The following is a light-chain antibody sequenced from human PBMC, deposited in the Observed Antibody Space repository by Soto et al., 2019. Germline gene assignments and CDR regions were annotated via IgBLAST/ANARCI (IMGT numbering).Light chain of an antibody. V-gene: IGKV3-11*01. Sequence: EIVLTQSPATLSLSPGERATLSCRASQSVSSYLAWYQQKPGQAPRVLIYDASNRATGIPARFSGSGSGTDFTLTISSLEPEDFAVYYCQQRSNWITFGQGTLLEIK. J-gene: IGKJ5*01. CDR3: QQRSNWIT. CDR2: DAS. CDR1: QSVSSY.